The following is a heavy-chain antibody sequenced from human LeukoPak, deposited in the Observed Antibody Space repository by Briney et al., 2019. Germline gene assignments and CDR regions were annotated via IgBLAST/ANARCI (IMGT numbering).Heavy chain of an antibody. CDR3: ATTDSLTGYRRPYYMDV. J-gene: IGHJ6*03. Sequence: GASVKVSCKASGYTFTGYYMHWVRQAPGQGLEWMGWINPNSGGTNYAQKFQGRVTMTRDTSISPAYMELSRLRSDDTAVYYCATTDSLTGYRRPYYMDVWGKGTSVTVSS. CDR2: INPNSGGT. V-gene: IGHV1-2*02. CDR1: GYTFTGYY. D-gene: IGHD3-9*01.